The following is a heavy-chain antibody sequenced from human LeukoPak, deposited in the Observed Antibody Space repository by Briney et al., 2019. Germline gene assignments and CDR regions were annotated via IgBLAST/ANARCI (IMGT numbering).Heavy chain of an antibody. D-gene: IGHD6-13*01. CDR3: ARGFIAAAGTNSAFDI. CDR2: IWYGGSNK. V-gene: IGHV3-33*01. CDR1: GFTFSSYG. J-gene: IGHJ3*02. Sequence: PGRSLRLSCAASGFTFSSYGMHWVRQAPGKGLEWVAVIWYGGSNKYYADSVKGRFTISRDNSKNTLYLQMNSLRAEDTAVYYCARGFIAAAGTNSAFDIWGQGTMVTVSS.